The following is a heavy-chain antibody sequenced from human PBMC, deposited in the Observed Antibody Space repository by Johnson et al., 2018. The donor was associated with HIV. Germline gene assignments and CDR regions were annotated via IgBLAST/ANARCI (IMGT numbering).Heavy chain of an antibody. CDR2: ISGSGGST. Sequence: VQLVESGGGLVQPGGSLRLSCEVSGFTFSSYAMSWVRQAPGKGLEWVSAISGSGGSTYYADSVKGRFTISRDNSKNTLYLKMNSLKTEDTAVYYCTTDLPYCTGGDCYNAFDLWGQGTMVTVSS. V-gene: IGHV3-23*04. CDR1: GFTFSSYA. CDR3: TTDLPYCTGGDCYNAFDL. D-gene: IGHD2-8*02. J-gene: IGHJ3*01.